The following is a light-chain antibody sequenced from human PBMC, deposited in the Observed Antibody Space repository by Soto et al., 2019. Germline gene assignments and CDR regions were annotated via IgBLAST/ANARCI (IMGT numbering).Light chain of an antibody. J-gene: IGKJ1*01. CDR3: HQYGSSPRT. V-gene: IGKV3-20*01. CDR1: QSVSSIF. Sequence: EIVLTQSPGTLSLSPGERATLSCRASQSVSSIFLAWYQHKPGQAPRLLIYGASTRATGIPDRFSGSGSGPNFILPISRLEPEELSVYYCHQYGSSPRTFGHGTRVEIK. CDR2: GAS.